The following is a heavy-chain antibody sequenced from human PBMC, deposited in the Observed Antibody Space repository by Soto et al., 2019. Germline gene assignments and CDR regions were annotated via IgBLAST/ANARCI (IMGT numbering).Heavy chain of an antibody. Sequence: QVQLQESGPGLVKPSQTLSLTCTVSGGSISSGGYYYWSWIRQHPGKGLEWIGYIYYSGSTYYNPSLKSRTSISVDTSKNQFSLKLSSVTVADTAVYYCARVREEGGGYCFDYWGQGTLVTVSS. CDR1: GGSISSGGYYY. D-gene: IGHD3-16*01. V-gene: IGHV4-31*03. J-gene: IGHJ4*02. CDR3: ARVREEGGGYCFDY. CDR2: IYYSGST.